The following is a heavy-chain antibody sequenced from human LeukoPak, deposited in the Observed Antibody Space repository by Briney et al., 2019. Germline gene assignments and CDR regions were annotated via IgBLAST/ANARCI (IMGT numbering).Heavy chain of an antibody. V-gene: IGHV4-34*01. CDR2: ITDGGRT. CDR3: VRRTRVAMPNALDLISDF. CDR1: GDSFSGHY. Sequence: SETLSLTCAVYGDSFSGHYWSWIRQPPGKGPEWIGEITDGGRTSYSPSLKSRATISIVPSQSQFSLQLDSVTAADTAIYYCVRRTRVAMPNALDLISDFWGQGTLVTVSS. D-gene: IGHD2-2*01. J-gene: IGHJ4*02.